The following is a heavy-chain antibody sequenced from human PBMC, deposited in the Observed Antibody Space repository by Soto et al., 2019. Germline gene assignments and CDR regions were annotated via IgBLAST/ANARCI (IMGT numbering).Heavy chain of an antibody. CDR2: IYWNDDK. CDR3: AHPIFGVVIETWFDP. D-gene: IGHD3-3*01. CDR1: GFSLSTSGVG. J-gene: IGHJ5*02. V-gene: IGHV2-5*01. Sequence: QITLKESGPTLVKPTQTLTLTCTFSGFSLSTSGVGVGWIRQPPGKALEWLALIYWNDDKRYSPSLKSRLTITKDTSKNQVVLTMTNMDPVDTATYYCAHPIFGVVIETWFDPWGQGTLVTVSS.